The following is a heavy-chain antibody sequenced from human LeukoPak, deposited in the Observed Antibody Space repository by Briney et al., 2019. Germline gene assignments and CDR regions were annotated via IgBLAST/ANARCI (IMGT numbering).Heavy chain of an antibody. V-gene: IGHV3-53*01. J-gene: IGHJ4*02. Sequence: GGSLRLSCAASGFTVSSNYMNWVRQAPGKGLEWVSVIFSGGSTDYADSLKGRFTISRDNFKNTLHLQMNSLRAEDTAVYYCARGAGGTWEYYFDSWGQGTLVTVSS. CDR3: ARGAGGTWEYYFDS. CDR1: GFTVSSNY. CDR2: IFSGGST. D-gene: IGHD1-7*01.